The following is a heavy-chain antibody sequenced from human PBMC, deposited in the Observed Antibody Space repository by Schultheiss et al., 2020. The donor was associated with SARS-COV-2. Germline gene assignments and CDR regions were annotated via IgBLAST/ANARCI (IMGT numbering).Heavy chain of an antibody. CDR2: INPNSGGT. CDR3: AREQFGPTAPPYYGMDV. V-gene: IGHV1-69*01. D-gene: IGHD3-10*01. J-gene: IGHJ6*02. Sequence: KISCKASGGTFSSYAISWVRQAPGQGLEWMGWINPNSGGTNYAQKFQGRVTITADESTSTAYMELSSLRSEDTAVYYCAREQFGPTAPPYYGMDVWGQGTTVTVSS. CDR1: GGTFSSYA.